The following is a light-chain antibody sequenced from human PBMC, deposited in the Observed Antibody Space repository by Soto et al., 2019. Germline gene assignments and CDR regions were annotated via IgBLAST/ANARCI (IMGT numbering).Light chain of an antibody. Sequence: DIVMTQSPDSLAVSLGERATINCKSSQSVLYSSNNKNYLAWYQQKPGQPPKLLIYWASTRESGVPDRFSGSGSGTDCPLTIISLQAEDVAVYYCQQYYSTPLTFGGGTKVEIK. J-gene: IGKJ4*01. CDR2: WAS. V-gene: IGKV4-1*01. CDR1: QSVLYSSNNKNY. CDR3: QQYYSTPLT.